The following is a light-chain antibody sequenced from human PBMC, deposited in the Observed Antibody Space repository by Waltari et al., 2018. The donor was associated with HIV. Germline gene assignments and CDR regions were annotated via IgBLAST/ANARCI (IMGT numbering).Light chain of an antibody. V-gene: IGKV1D-12*01. J-gene: IGKJ4*01. CDR1: QGISSW. Sequence: DVQMTQSPSSVSASVGDRVTITCRASQGISSWLAWYQQKPGEAPKLLIYATSGLHTGVPSRFRGSGFGTEFTLTISSLQPEDFATCYCQQANSFPLTFGGGTRVEIK. CDR3: QQANSFPLT. CDR2: ATS.